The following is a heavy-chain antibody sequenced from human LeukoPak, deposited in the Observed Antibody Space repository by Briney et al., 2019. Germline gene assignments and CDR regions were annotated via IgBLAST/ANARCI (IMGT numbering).Heavy chain of an antibody. J-gene: IGHJ3*02. CDR3: ARDRPYYSSGWLDAFDI. V-gene: IGHV1-69*05. CDR1: GGTFSSYA. CDR2: IIPIFGTA. Sequence: TVKVSCKASGGTFSSYAISWVRQAPGQGLEWMGRIIPIFGTANYAQKFQGRVTITTDESTSTAYMELSSLRSEDTAVYYCARDRPYYSSGWLDAFDIWGQGTMVTVSS. D-gene: IGHD6-19*01.